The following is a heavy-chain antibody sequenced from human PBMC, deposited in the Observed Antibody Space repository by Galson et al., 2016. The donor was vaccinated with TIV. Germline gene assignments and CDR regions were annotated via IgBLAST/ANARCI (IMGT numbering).Heavy chain of an antibody. V-gene: IGHV3-23*05. CDR2: IYRSGGGT. CDR1: GFTFSNYA. Sequence: SGAEVKKPGGSLRLSCAASGFTFSNYAMNWVRQAPGKGLEWVSIIYRSGGGTEYADSVKGRFTMSRDDSKSTLYLQMHSLRVEDTAVYYCAKDIHGSADGSRPSMSDYWGRGTLVTVSS. CDR3: AKDIHGSADGSRPSMSDY. J-gene: IGHJ4*01. D-gene: IGHD1-26*01.